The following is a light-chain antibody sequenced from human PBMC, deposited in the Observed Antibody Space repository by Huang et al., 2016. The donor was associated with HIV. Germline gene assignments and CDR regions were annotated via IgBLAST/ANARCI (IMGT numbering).Light chain of an antibody. CDR3: MQGIEFRT. J-gene: IGKJ1*01. CDR1: QSLLHSDGHTY. CDR2: EAF. V-gene: IGKV2-29*02. Sequence: DIVMTQTPLSLSVTPGQPASLSCKSSQSLLHSDGHTYLYWYLQNPGQSPQLRIYEAFRGFSGVPDRFSCSGSGTNFTLKSSRVEAEDVGIYYCMQGIEFRTFGQGTKVEIK.